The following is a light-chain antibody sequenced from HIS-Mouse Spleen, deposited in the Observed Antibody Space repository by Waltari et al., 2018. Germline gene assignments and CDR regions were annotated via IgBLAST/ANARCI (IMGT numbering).Light chain of an antibody. J-gene: IGLJ2*01. CDR2: EGT. V-gene: IGLV3-10*01. Sequence: SYELTQPPSVSVSPGQTARITCSGDALPKKYAYWYQQKLGQAPGLVIYEGTKRPSGNPGGVSSSSSGTIATLTIVWAQVEDEAYYYCYSTDSSGTHRVFGGETKLTVL. CDR1: ALPKKY. CDR3: YSTDSSGTHRV.